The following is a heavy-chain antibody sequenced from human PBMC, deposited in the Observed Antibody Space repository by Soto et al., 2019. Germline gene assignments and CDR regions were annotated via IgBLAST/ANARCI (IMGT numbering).Heavy chain of an antibody. V-gene: IGHV3-23*01. Sequence: GSLRLSCAASGFTFSTYAMSWIRQAPGKGLEWVSAIKGSGGISYYADSVKGRFAISRDNSKNTLFLQMNSLRAEDTAVYYCAKPITPILVVSSSFDYWGQGALVTVSS. CDR2: IKGSGGIS. D-gene: IGHD3-22*01. J-gene: IGHJ4*02. CDR1: GFTFSTYA. CDR3: AKPITPILVVSSSFDY.